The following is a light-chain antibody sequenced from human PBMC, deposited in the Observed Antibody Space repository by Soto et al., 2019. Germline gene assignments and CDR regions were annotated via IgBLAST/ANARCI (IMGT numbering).Light chain of an antibody. CDR1: SDYSDYK. CDR2: VGTGGIVG. J-gene: IGLJ2*01. V-gene: IGLV9-49*02. CDR3: GADHDSGSNFV. Sequence: QSVLTQPPSASASLGASVTLTCTLSSDYSDYKVDWYQQRPGKAPRFVMRVGTGGIVGSKGVGIPDPISVSGSGLNRSLTIENIQEEDESDFHCGADHDSGSNFVFGGGTQLTVL.